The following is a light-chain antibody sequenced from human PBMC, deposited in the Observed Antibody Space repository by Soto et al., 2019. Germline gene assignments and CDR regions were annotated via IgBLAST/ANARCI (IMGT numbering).Light chain of an antibody. CDR1: RGISSY. Sequence: DIQLTQSPSFLSASVGDRVTITGRASRGISSYLAWYQQKPGKAPKLMIYAASTLHTGVPSRFSGIVSGTEFNLTISRLQTEDCATYEGQQLNSYIITFCPLTRREIK. CDR2: AAS. J-gene: IGKJ5*01. CDR3: QQLNSYIIT. V-gene: IGKV1-9*01.